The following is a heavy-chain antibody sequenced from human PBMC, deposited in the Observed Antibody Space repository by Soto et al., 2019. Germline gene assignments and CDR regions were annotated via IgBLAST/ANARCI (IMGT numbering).Heavy chain of an antibody. Sequence: QVRLQESGPGQLKPSETLSLTCSVSGTSVRSGTYYWSWIRQPPGKGLEWIGYVYYGRRSNYNPSLQSRLTFSMDESKNQFSLTLNSVTAADTAMYYGAGDRLGPGPTFDLWGQGSLVTVSS. D-gene: IGHD1-26*01. J-gene: IGHJ4*02. V-gene: IGHV4-61*01. CDR3: AGDRLGPGPTFDL. CDR2: VYYGRRS. CDR1: GTSVRSGTYY.